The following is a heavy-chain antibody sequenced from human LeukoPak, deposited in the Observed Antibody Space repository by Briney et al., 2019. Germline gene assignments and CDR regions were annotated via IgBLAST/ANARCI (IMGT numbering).Heavy chain of an antibody. V-gene: IGHV4-59*01. CDR1: GGSISSYY. CDR2: IYYSGST. Sequence: SETLSLTCTVSGGSISSYYWSWIRQPPGKGLEWIGYIYYSGSTNYNPSLKIRVTISVDTSKNQFSLKLSPVTAADTAVYYCARLGYDFGWGSYPYYYYYMDVWGKGTTVTVSS. D-gene: IGHD3-16*02. CDR3: ARLGYDFGWGSYPYYYYYMDV. J-gene: IGHJ6*03.